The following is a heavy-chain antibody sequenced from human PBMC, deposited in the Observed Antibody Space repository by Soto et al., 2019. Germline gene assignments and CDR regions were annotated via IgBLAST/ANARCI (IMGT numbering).Heavy chain of an antibody. CDR1: GFTFSSYS. D-gene: IGHD6-6*01. J-gene: IGHJ6*02. CDR3: ARPEYSSSSYGMDV. V-gene: IGHV3-48*02. Sequence: EVQLVESGGGLVQPGGSLRLSCAASGFTFSSYSMNWVRQAPGKGLEWVSYISSSSSTIYYADSVKGRFTISRDNAKNSLYLQMNSLRDKDTAVYYCARPEYSSSSYGMDVWGQGPTVTVSS. CDR2: ISSSSSTI.